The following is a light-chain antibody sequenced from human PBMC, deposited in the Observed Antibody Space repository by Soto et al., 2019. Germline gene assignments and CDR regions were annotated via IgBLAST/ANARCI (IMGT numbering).Light chain of an antibody. Sequence: IQLTQSPWSLSASVGDRVTITCRASQDIAIYLAWYQQKPGEAPKLLIYAASTLYGGVPSRFSGIGSGTDFALTITILHAEDFATYYCQQLRMYPSTFGGGTKVEIK. CDR1: QDIAIY. CDR3: QQLRMYPST. V-gene: IGKV1-9*01. CDR2: AAS. J-gene: IGKJ4*01.